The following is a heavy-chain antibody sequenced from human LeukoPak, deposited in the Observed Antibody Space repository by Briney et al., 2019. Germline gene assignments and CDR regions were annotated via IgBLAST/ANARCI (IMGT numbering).Heavy chain of an antibody. D-gene: IGHD3-10*01. CDR2: ISGSGDYA. J-gene: IGHJ4*02. CDR1: GFTFSSHG. CDR3: AKVTYGSGTYGAFDS. Sequence: GGSLRLSCAASGFTFSSHGMSWVRQAPGKGLEWVSTISGSGDYAYYADSVKGRFTISRDNSKNTLYLQMDSLRAEDTAVYYCAKVTYGSGTYGAFDSWGQGTLVTVSS. V-gene: IGHV3-23*01.